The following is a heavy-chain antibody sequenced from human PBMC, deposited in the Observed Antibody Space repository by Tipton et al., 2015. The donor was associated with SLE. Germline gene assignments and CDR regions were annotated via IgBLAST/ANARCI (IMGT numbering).Heavy chain of an antibody. CDR3: ARATRTGYSEFDS. V-gene: IGHV4-38-2*02. Sequence: LRLSCTVSSYSISSGYYWGWIRQPPGKGLEWIGSIYHSGSIYYSGNTYYNPSLESRVTISADTFKNQFSLKVTSVTAADTAVYYCARATRTGYSEFDSWGQGTLVTVSS. D-gene: IGHD3/OR15-3a*01. CDR2: IYYSGNT. CDR1: SYSISSGYY. J-gene: IGHJ5*01.